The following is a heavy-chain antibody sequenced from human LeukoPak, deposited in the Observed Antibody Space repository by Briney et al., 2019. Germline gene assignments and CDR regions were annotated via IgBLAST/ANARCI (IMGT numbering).Heavy chain of an antibody. CDR1: GFTFDDYG. V-gene: IGHV3-20*01. J-gene: IGHJ3*02. Sequence: GGSLRLSCAASGFTFDDYGMSWVRQAPGKGLEWVSGINWNGGSTGYADSVKGRFTISRDNAKNSLYLQMNSLRAEDTDLYHCARDLRYFDWGSRGPPDAFDIWGQGKMVTVSS. D-gene: IGHD3-9*01. CDR2: INWNGGST. CDR3: ARDLRYFDWGSRGPPDAFDI.